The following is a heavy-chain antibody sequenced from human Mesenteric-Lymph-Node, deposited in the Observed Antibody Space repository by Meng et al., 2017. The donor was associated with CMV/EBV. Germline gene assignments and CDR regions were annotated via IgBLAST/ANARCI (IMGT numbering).Heavy chain of an antibody. CDR2: VFYTGST. V-gene: IGHV4-59*01. Sequence: SETLSLTCTVSGGSISSYYWSWIRQPPGKALEWIGYVFYTGSTSYSPSLKSRVAISVDTSKNQFSLKLISVTAADTAVYYCARDNDYTNFGYGMDVWGQGTTVTVSS. CDR3: ARDNDYTNFGYGMDV. D-gene: IGHD4-11*01. CDR1: GGSISSYY. J-gene: IGHJ6*02.